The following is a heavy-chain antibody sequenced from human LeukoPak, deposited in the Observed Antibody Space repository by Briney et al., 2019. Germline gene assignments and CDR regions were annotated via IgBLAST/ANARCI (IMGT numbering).Heavy chain of an antibody. CDR2: ISGSGGST. V-gene: IGHV3-23*01. CDR3: AKVREQLIGLEY. Sequence: PGGSLRLSCAASGFTFSSYAMSWVRQAPGKGLEWVSAISGSGGSTYYADSVKGRFAISRDNSKNTLYLQMNSLRAEDTAVYYCAKVREQLIGLEYWGQGTLVTVSS. CDR1: GFTFSSYA. J-gene: IGHJ4*02. D-gene: IGHD1/OR15-1a*01.